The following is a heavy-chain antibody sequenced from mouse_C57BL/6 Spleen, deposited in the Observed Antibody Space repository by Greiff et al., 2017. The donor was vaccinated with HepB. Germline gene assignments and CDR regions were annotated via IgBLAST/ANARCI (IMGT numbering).Heavy chain of an antibody. J-gene: IGHJ2*01. V-gene: IGHV5-4*01. CDR1: GFTFSSYA. Sequence: EVQGVESGGGLVKPGGSLKLSCAASGFTFSSYAMSWVRQTPEKRLEWVATISDGGSYTYYPDNVKGRFTISRDNAKNNLYLQMSHLKSEDTAMYYCARGNDYDYFDYWGQGTTLTVSS. D-gene: IGHD2-4*01. CDR3: ARGNDYDYFDY. CDR2: ISDGGSYT.